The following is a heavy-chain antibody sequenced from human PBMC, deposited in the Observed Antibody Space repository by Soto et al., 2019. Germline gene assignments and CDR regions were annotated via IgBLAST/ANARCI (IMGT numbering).Heavy chain of an antibody. V-gene: IGHV1-46*01. Sequence: ASVKVSCKASGYTFTSYYIHWVRQAPGQGLEWMGIINPNGGTANYPQKFQGRVTITRDTSTSTVFMELSSLRSEDTAEYYCVRSIAATGRWYFDLWGRGTLVTVS. CDR3: VRSIAATGRWYFDL. CDR1: GYTFTSYY. D-gene: IGHD6-13*01. CDR2: INPNGGTA. J-gene: IGHJ2*01.